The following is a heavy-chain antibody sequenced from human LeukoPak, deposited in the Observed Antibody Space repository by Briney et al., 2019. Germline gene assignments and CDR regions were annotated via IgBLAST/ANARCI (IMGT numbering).Heavy chain of an antibody. J-gene: IGHJ4*02. Sequence: GGSLRLSCAASGFTFSSYAMSWVRQAPGKGLEWVSAISGSGGSTYYADSVRGRFAISRDNSKNTLYLQMNSLRAEDTAVYYCAKSIPYDSSGPFDYWGQGTLVTVSS. D-gene: IGHD3-22*01. CDR2: ISGSGGST. CDR3: AKSIPYDSSGPFDY. CDR1: GFTFSSYA. V-gene: IGHV3-23*01.